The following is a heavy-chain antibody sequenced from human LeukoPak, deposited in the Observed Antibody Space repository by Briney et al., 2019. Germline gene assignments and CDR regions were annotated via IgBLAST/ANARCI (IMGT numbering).Heavy chain of an antibody. J-gene: IGHJ4*02. CDR2: ISDRGGNT. V-gene: IGHV3-23*01. Sequence: GGSLRLSCVASQFTFSSYAMSWVRQAPGKGLEWVSTISDRGGNTHHADSVKGRFTISRDNSKNTLYLQMNSLRDEDTAVYYCAKDAVPAALGEYFFDYWGQGTRVTVSS. CDR1: QFTFSSYA. CDR3: AKDAVPAALGEYFFDY. D-gene: IGHD2-2*01.